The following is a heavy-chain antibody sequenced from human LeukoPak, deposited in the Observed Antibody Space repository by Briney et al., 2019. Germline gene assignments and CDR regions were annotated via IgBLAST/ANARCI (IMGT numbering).Heavy chain of an antibody. CDR3: ARVSSSGYYYTYYFDY. V-gene: IGHV3-11*01. CDR1: GFTFSDYY. J-gene: IGHJ4*02. D-gene: IGHD3-22*01. CDR2: ISSSDTTI. Sequence: GGSLRLSCAASGFTFSDYYMSWIRQAPGKGLEWVSYISSSDTTIDYADSVKGRFTISRDNAKNSLYLQMNSLRADDTAVYYCARVSSSGYYYTYYFDYWGQGTLVTVSS.